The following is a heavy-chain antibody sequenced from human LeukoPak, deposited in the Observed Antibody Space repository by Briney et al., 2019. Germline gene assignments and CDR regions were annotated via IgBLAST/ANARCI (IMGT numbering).Heavy chain of an antibody. J-gene: IGHJ4*02. D-gene: IGHD3-22*01. CDR3: ARGGYAYYYDSSGLYYFDY. Sequence: SETLSLTCAVYGGSFSGYYWSWIRQPPGKGLEWIGKINHSGSTNYNPSLKSRVTISVDTSKNQFSLKLSSVTAADTAVYYCARGGYAYYYDSSGLYYFDYWGQGTLVTVSS. CDR2: INHSGST. V-gene: IGHV4-34*01. CDR1: GGSFSGYY.